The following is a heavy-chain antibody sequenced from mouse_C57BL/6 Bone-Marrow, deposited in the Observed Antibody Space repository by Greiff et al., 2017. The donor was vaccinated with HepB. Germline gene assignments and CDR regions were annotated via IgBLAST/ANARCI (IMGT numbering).Heavy chain of an antibody. D-gene: IGHD1-1*01. CDR1: GFSINSDCY. Sequence: EVKLMESGPSLVRPSQTLSLTCTVTGFSINSDCYWIWIRQFPGNKLEYIGYTFYSGITYYNPSLESRTYITRDTSKNQSSLKLSSLTTEDTATYDCARAPYYGSSYHYAMDYWGQGTSVTVSS. J-gene: IGHJ4*01. V-gene: IGHV3-3*01. CDR3: ARAPYYGSSYHYAMDY. CDR2: TFYSGIT.